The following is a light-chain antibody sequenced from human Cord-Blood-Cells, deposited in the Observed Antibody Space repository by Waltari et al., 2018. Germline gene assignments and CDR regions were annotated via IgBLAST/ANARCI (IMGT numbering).Light chain of an antibody. CDR2: GAS. CDR1: HSVSSN. V-gene: IGKV3-15*01. J-gene: IGKJ5*01. Sequence: EIVMTQSPATLSVSPVERATLSCRASHSVSSNLAWYQQKPGQAPSLLIYGASTRATGIPARFSGSGSGTEFTLTISSLQSEDFAVYYCQQYNNWPPITFGQGTRLEIK. CDR3: QQYNNWPPIT.